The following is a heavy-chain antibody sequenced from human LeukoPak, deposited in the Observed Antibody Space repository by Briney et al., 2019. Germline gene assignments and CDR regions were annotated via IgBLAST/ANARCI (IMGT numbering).Heavy chain of an antibody. CDR2: ISYNGKT. J-gene: IGHJ4*02. D-gene: IGHD1-1*01. CDR1: GGSMSSYY. CDR3: TRVGPSLHWNPDY. V-gene: IGHV4-59*01. Sequence: SETLSLTCTVSGGSMSSYYWMWIRQPPGKGLEWIGSISYNGKTNHNPSLKSRVTISVDTSKNQFSLKLSSVTAADTAVYYCTRVGPSLHWNPDYWGQGTLVIVSS.